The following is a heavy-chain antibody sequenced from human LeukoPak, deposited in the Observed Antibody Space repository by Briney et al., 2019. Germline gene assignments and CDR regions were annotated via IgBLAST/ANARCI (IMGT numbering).Heavy chain of an antibody. CDR2: ISYDGSNK. CDR3: ARSGGLRYFDWLLEY. J-gene: IGHJ4*02. Sequence: GGSLRLSCAASGFTFSTYAIHWVRQAPGKGLEWVAVISYDGSNKFYADSVKGRFTISRDNSKNTMYVQMDSLRPEDTAVYYCARSGGLRYFDWLLEYWGQGTLVTASS. D-gene: IGHD3-9*01. CDR1: GFTFSTYA. V-gene: IGHV3-30-3*01.